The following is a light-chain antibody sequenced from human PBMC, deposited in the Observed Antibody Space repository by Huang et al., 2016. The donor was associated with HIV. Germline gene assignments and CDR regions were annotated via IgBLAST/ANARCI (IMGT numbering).Light chain of an antibody. CDR2: GTS. CDR3: HQYNNWYPYT. V-gene: IGKV3-15*01. CDR1: QSVSSN. Sequence: EVVMTQSPATLSVSPGERVTLSCRASQSVSSNLAWYQQKPGEPPRLRRYGTSTRATVIPARFSGSGSGTEFTLTISSLQSEDFAVYYCHQYNNWYPYTFGQGTKLEIK. J-gene: IGKJ2*01.